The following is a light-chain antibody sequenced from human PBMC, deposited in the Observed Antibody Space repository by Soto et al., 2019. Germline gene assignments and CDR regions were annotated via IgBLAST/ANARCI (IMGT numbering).Light chain of an antibody. J-gene: IGKJ1*01. CDR3: QQYKSYST. CDR2: DAS. V-gene: IGKV1-5*01. CDR1: QSISTW. Sequence: DIQMTQSPSTLSASVGDRFTITCRASQSISTWLAWYQQKPGKAPKLLIYDASSLESGVPSRFSGSVSGTEFTLTISSLQPDDFATYYCQQYKSYSTFGQGTKVDI.